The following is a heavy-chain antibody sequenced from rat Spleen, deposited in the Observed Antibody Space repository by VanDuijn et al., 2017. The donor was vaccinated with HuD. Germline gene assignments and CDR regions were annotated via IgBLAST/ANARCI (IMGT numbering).Heavy chain of an antibody. CDR2: IINTGGST. CDR3: ARHCSRRYVMDA. Sequence: EVQLVESGGGLVQPGRSLKLSCAASGFTFKNYWMTWIRQAPGKGLEWVASIINTGGSTYYPDSVKGRFTISRDNAESTLYLQMDSLRSEDTATYYCARHCSRRYVMDAWGQGASVTVSA. CDR1: GFTFKNYW. D-gene: IGHD3-6*01. J-gene: IGHJ4*01. V-gene: IGHV5-31*01.